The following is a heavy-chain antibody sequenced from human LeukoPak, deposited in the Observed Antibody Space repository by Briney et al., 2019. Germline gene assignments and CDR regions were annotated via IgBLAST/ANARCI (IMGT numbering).Heavy chain of an antibody. D-gene: IGHD1-1*01. Sequence: GESLKISCKGSGYNFNTSWIGWVRQMPGKGLEWMGVIYPGDSDTIYNPSLQGQVTRSVDKSISTAYLQWNTLKASDTATYYCAKPPSGNLYLPLNYRGQGNLVNVSS. V-gene: IGHV5-51*01. CDR1: GYNFNTSW. CDR3: AKPPSGNLYLPLNY. CDR2: IYPGDSDT. J-gene: IGHJ4*02.